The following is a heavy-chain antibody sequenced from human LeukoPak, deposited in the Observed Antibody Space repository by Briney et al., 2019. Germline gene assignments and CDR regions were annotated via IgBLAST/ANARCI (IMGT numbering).Heavy chain of an antibody. D-gene: IGHD6-13*01. CDR2: ISAYNGNT. CDR1: GYTFSSYA. Sequence: ASVKVSCKASGYTFSSYAVSWVRQAPGQGLEWMGWISAYNGNTNYAQKLQGRVTMTTDTSTSTAYMELRSLRSDDTAVYYCARKHSRGGYYFDYWGQGTLVTVSS. CDR3: ARKHSRGGYYFDY. V-gene: IGHV1-18*01. J-gene: IGHJ4*02.